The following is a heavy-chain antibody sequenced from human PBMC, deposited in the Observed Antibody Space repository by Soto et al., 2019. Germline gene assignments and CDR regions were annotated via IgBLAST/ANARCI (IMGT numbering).Heavy chain of an antibody. CDR1: GFTFSSYA. J-gene: IGHJ3*02. D-gene: IGHD2-8*01. Sequence: GSLILSCAASGFTFSSYAMSWVRQAPGKGLEWVSAISGSGGSTYYADSVKGRFTISRDNSKNTLYLQMNSLRAEDTAVYYCAKDLGPYCTNGVCYPRNAFDIWGQGTMVTVSS. CDR3: AKDLGPYCTNGVCYPRNAFDI. CDR2: ISGSGGST. V-gene: IGHV3-23*01.